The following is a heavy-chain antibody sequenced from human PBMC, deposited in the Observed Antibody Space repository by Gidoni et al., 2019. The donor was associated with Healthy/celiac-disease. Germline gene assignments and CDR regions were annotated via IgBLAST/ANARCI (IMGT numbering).Heavy chain of an antibody. Sequence: EVHLVQSGAEVKKPGESLKISCKGSGYSFTSYWIGWVRQMPGKGLEWMGIIYPGDSETRYSPSFQGKVTISADKSISTAYLQWSSLKASDTAMYYCARDGKNPVDIVATIWDYWGQGTLVTVSS. D-gene: IGHD5-12*01. J-gene: IGHJ4*02. CDR2: IYPGDSET. V-gene: IGHV5-51*01. CDR3: ARDGKNPVDIVATIWDY. CDR1: GYSFTSYW.